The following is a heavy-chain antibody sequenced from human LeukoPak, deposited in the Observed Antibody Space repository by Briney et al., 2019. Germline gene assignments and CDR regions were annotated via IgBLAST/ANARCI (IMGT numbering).Heavy chain of an antibody. V-gene: IGHV4-30-2*01. CDR2: IFHGSP. CDR3: ARMTTVTWYYFDN. Sequence: LRLSCAASGFTFSSYAMAWVRQAPGKGLEWVGYIFHGSPYSNPSLKSRVTILVDKSKNQFSLKLSSVTAADTAVYYCARMTTVTWYYFDNWGQGTLVTVSS. J-gene: IGHJ4*02. D-gene: IGHD4-17*01. CDR1: GFTFSSYA.